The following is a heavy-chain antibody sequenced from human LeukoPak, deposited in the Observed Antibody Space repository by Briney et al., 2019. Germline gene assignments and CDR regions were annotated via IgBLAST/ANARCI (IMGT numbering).Heavy chain of an antibody. D-gene: IGHD3-16*01. V-gene: IGHV1-46*01. Sequence: ASVNVSCKASGYTFTSYYMHWVRQAPGQGLEWMGIINPNGGSTNSAQKFQGRLTMTRDTSTSTAYMELSSLRSEDTAIYYCASGGGGGPFPCDYWGQGTLVTVSS. CDR3: ASGGGGGPFPCDY. J-gene: IGHJ4*02. CDR2: INPNGGST. CDR1: GYTFTSYY.